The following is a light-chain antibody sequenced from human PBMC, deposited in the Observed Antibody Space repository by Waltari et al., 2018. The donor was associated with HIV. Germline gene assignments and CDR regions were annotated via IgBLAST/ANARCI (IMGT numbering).Light chain of an antibody. Sequence: QSVLTQPPSASGTPGQRVTISCSGSGSNIGSNYVYWYQQVPGTAPKVLIYRNNQRPSGVPDRFSVSKSGTSASLAISGLRSDDEADYYCAAWDDSLSGRVFGGGTKLTVL. V-gene: IGLV1-47*01. CDR2: RNN. CDR3: AAWDDSLSGRV. J-gene: IGLJ3*02. CDR1: GSNIGSNY.